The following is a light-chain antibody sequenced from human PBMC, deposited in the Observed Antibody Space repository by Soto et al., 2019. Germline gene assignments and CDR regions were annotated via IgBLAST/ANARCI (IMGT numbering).Light chain of an antibody. V-gene: IGKV1-27*01. CDR3: LSYSKDVPGT. CDR2: GAS. J-gene: IGKJ1*01. Sequence: DIQMTQSPSSLSASVGDRVTLTCRASQDISHFLAWYQHRPGKVPQLLIYGASTLQSGVPSRFSGSGSGTAFALTISSLQPEDVATYYCLSYSKDVPGTFGQGTKVDIK. CDR1: QDISHF.